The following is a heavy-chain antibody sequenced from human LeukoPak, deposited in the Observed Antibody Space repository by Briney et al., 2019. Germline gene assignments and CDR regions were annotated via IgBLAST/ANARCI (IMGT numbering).Heavy chain of an antibody. Sequence: PGGSLRLSCAASGFTFSSYSMNWVRQAPGKGLEWVSSISSSSSYIYYADSVKGRFTISRDNAKNSLYLQMNSLRAEDTAVYYCAREIQYSYAQRPYYYYGMDVWGQGTTVTVSS. CDR2: ISSSSSYI. CDR3: AREIQYSYAQRPYYYYGMDV. D-gene: IGHD5-18*01. J-gene: IGHJ6*02. CDR1: GFTFSSYS. V-gene: IGHV3-21*01.